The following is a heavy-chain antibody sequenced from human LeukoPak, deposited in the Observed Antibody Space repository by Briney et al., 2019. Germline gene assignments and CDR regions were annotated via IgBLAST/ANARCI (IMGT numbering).Heavy chain of an antibody. CDR1: GGSISSSSYY. CDR3: ARLSSLANIAARGRTWLDP. V-gene: IGHV4-39*07. D-gene: IGHD6-6*01. Sequence: PSETLSLTCTVSGGSISSSSYYWDWIRQPPGKGLEWIGSIYYSGSTYYNPSLKSRVTISVDTSKNQFSLKLSSVTAADTAVYYCARLSSLANIAARGRTWLDPWGQGSLVTVSS. J-gene: IGHJ5*02. CDR2: IYYSGST.